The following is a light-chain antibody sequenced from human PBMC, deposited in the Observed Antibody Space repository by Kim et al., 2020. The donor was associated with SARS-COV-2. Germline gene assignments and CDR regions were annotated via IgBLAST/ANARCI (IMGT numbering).Light chain of an antibody. CDR2: GAS. J-gene: IGKJ4*01. CDR1: QSISSN. V-gene: IGKV3-15*01. Sequence: SVSPGERATLSCRASQSISSNLAWYQHKPGQAPRLLIHGASTRATDIPARFSGSGSGTEFTLTMSSLQSEDFAIYYCQQYNNWPLTFGGGTKLEIK. CDR3: QQYNNWPLT.